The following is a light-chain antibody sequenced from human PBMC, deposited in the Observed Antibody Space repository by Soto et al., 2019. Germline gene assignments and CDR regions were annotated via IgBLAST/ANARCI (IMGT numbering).Light chain of an antibody. CDR3: AALDDSLNGLV. J-gene: IGLJ1*01. CDR1: SSNIGPNA. V-gene: IGLV1-44*01. CDR2: NNN. Sequence: QSVLTQPPSASGTPGQTVTISCSGSSSNIGPNAVNWYQQLPGTAPKLLLYNNNQRPSGVSDRFSGSKSGTSASLAISGLQSDDEAEYHCAALDDSLNGLVFGTGTQLTVL.